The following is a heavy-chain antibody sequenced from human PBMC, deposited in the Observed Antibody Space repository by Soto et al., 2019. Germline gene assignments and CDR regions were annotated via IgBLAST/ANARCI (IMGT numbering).Heavy chain of an antibody. D-gene: IGHD3-3*01. CDR3: ARAWNYDFWSGYYTSRYYMDV. CDR2: MNPNSGNT. CDR1: GYTFTSYD. V-gene: IGHV1-8*01. J-gene: IGHJ6*03. Sequence: ASVKVSCKASGYTFTSYDINWVRQATGQGLEWMGWMNPNSGNTGYAQKFQGRVTMTRNTSISTAYMELSSLRSEDTAVYYCARAWNYDFWSGYYTSRYYMDVWGKGTTVTVSS.